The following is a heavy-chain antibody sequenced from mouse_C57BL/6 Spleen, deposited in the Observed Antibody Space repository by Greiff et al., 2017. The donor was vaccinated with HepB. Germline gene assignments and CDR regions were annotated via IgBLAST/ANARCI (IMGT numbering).Heavy chain of an antibody. Sequence: EVKLVESGGGLVKPGGSLKLSCAASGFTFSSYAMSWVRQTPEKRLEWVATISDGGSYTYYPDNVKGRFTISRDNAKNNLYLQMSHLKSEDTAMYYCARDEEEMGIYGFAYWGQGTLVTVSA. V-gene: IGHV5-4*01. D-gene: IGHD1-1*01. CDR1: GFTFSSYA. CDR3: ARDEEEMGIYGFAY. J-gene: IGHJ3*01. CDR2: ISDGGSYT.